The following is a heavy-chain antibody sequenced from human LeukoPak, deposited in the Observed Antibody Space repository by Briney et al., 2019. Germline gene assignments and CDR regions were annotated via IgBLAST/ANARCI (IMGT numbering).Heavy chain of an antibody. V-gene: IGHV4-34*01. CDR3: ASKTTVVTLDAFDI. D-gene: IGHD4-23*01. J-gene: IGHJ3*02. Sequence: SETLSLTCAVYGGSFSGYYWGWIRQPPGKGLEWIGSIYYSGSTYYNPSLKSRVTISVDTSKNQFSLKLSSVTAADTAVYYCASKTTVVTLDAFDIWGQGTMVTVSS. CDR2: IYYSGST. CDR1: GGSFSGYY.